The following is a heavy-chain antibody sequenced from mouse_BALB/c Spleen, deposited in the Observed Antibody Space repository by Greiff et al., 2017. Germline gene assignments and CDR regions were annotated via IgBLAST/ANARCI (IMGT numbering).Heavy chain of an antibody. J-gene: IGHJ3*01. CDR3: ARGGDYGRNWFAY. V-gene: IGHV5-6-5*01. CDR1: GFTFSSYA. D-gene: IGHD1-2*01. CDR2: ISSGGST. Sequence: EVKLMESGGGLVKPGGSLKLSCAASGFTFSSYAMSWVRQTPEKRLEWVASISSGGSTYYPDSVKGRFTISRDNARNILYLQMSSLRSEDTAMYYCARGGDYGRNWFAYWGQGTLVTVSA.